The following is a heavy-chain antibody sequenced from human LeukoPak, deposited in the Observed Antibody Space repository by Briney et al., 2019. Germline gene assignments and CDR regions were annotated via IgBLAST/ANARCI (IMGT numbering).Heavy chain of an antibody. V-gene: IGHV4-34*01. CDR3: ARFNYDSSGSQRHLDY. CDR2: INHSGST. Sequence: SETLSLTCAVYGGSFSGYYWSWIRQPPGKGLEWIGEINHSGSTNYNPSLKSRVTISVDTSKNQFSLKLSSVTAADTAVYYCARFNYDSSGSQRHLDYWGQGTLVTVSS. D-gene: IGHD3-22*01. CDR1: GGSFSGYY. J-gene: IGHJ4*02.